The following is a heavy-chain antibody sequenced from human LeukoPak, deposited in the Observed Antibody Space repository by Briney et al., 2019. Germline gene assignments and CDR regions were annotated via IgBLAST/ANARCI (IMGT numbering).Heavy chain of an antibody. D-gene: IGHD3-10*01. V-gene: IGHV3-30*04. Sequence: GGSLRLSCAASGFTFSSYAMHWVRQAPGKGLEWVAVISYDGSNKYYADSVEGRFTISRDNSKNTLYLQMNSLRAEDTAVYYCAGAMVRGVMTFDYWGQGTLVTVSS. CDR1: GFTFSSYA. CDR2: ISYDGSNK. CDR3: AGAMVRGVMTFDY. J-gene: IGHJ4*02.